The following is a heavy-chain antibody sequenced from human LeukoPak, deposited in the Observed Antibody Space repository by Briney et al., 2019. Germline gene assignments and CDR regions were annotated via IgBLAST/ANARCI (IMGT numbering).Heavy chain of an antibody. Sequence: SETLSLTCSVSGGSISGYYWSWIRQPPGKGLEWIGEINHSGSTNYNPSLKSRVTISVDTSKNQFSLKLSSVTAADTAVYYCARGKTVAGTTRYDYWGQGTLVTVSS. CDR3: ARGKTVAGTTRYDY. V-gene: IGHV4-34*01. CDR2: INHSGST. CDR1: GGSISGYY. J-gene: IGHJ4*02. D-gene: IGHD6-19*01.